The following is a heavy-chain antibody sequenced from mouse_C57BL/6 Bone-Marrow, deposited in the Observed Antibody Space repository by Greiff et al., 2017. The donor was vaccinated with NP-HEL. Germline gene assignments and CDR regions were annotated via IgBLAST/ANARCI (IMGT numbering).Heavy chain of an antibody. J-gene: IGHJ3*01. CDR2: IAPEDGET. CDR1: GFHLTDYY. D-gene: IGHD2-4*01. Sequence: VQLQQSGAELVKPGASVQLSCTASGFHLTDYYMHWVTQRTVQGLALIGRIAPEDGETKYAPNFQGKATITADTSSNTAYLQLSSLTSEDTAVYYCARFDYEGWFAYWGQGTLVTVSA. CDR3: ARFDYEGWFAY. V-gene: IGHV14-2*01.